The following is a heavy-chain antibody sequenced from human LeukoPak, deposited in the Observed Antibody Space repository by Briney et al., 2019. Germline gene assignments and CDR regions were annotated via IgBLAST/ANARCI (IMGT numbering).Heavy chain of an antibody. CDR2: ISVYNDNT. V-gene: IGHV1-18*01. Sequence: ASVKVSCKASGYTFTNYGISWVRQAPGQGLEWMGWISVYNDNTKYAQKLQGRVTMTTDTSTSTAYMELRSLRSDDTAVYYCARDEGIAMAGTCGYWGQEPWSPSPQ. CDR1: GYTFTNYG. CDR3: ARDEGIAMAGTCGY. D-gene: IGHD6-19*01. J-gene: IGHJ4*01.